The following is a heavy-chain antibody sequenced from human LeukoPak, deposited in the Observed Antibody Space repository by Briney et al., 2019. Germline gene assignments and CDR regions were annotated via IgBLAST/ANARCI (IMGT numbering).Heavy chain of an antibody. CDR1: GGSISSGDYY. CDR3: ARALDEFGSFDY. D-gene: IGHD3-10*01. Sequence: SETLSLTCTVSGGSISSGDYYWSWIRQPPGKGLEWIGYIYYSGSTYYNPSLKSRVTISVDTSKNQFSLKLSSVTAADTAVYYCARALDEFGSFDYWGQGAPVTVSS. CDR2: IYYSGST. V-gene: IGHV4-30-4*01. J-gene: IGHJ4*02.